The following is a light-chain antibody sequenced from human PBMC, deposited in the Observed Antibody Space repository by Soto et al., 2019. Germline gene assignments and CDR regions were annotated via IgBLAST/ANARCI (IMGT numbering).Light chain of an antibody. CDR3: QQSGSPSGWT. Sequence: ETVMTQSPATLSVSPGERATLSCRASQSISSNLAWFQQKPGQAPRLLIYDASTMATGFPARFSGSGSGTEFTLTISSLQSEDFAVYYCQQSGSPSGWTFGRGTKVDIK. V-gene: IGKV3-15*01. J-gene: IGKJ1*01. CDR2: DAS. CDR1: QSISSN.